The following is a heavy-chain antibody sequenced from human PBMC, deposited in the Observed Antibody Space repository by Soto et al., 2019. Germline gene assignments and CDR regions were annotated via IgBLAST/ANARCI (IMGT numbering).Heavy chain of an antibody. D-gene: IGHD3-9*01. J-gene: IGHJ4*02. CDR2: ISFDGNSL. CDR1: QFSFRSYA. CDR3: ARTFDTITYYFDY. V-gene: IGHV3-30-3*01. Sequence: AGGSLRLSCAASQFSFRSYAMHWIRQSPGKGLEWVAVISFDGNSLHHADSVRDRFTISRDNSKNTLYLQMNNLRPEDTAVYYCARTFDTITYYFDYWGQGTVVTVSS.